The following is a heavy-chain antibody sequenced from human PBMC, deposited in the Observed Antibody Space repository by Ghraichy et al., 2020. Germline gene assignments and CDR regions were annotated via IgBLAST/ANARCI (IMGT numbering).Heavy chain of an antibody. J-gene: IGHJ4*02. Sequence: GGSLRLSCAASGFTFSTYGMHWVRQAPGKGLEWVAVIYYDGSTEYYADSVKGRFTISRDNSKNTLYLQMSSLRAEDTAVYYCARDRDYDYSGYYLDYWGQGTLVTVSS. D-gene: IGHD3-22*01. V-gene: IGHV3-33*01. CDR2: IYYDGSTE. CDR1: GFTFSTYG. CDR3: ARDRDYDYSGYYLDY.